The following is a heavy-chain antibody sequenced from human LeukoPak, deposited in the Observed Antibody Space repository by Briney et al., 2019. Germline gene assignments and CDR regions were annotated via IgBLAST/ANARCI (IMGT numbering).Heavy chain of an antibody. CDR2: IIPIFGTA. D-gene: IGHD6-19*01. V-gene: IGHV1-69*01. CDR1: GGTFSSYA. J-gene: IGHJ5*02. Sequence: RRASVKVSCKASGGTFSSYAISWVRQAPGQGLEWMGGIIPIFGTANYAQKFQGRVTITADESTSTAYMELSSLRSEDTAVYYCARGYRYSSGWANWFDPWGQGTLVTVSS. CDR3: ARGYRYSSGWANWFDP.